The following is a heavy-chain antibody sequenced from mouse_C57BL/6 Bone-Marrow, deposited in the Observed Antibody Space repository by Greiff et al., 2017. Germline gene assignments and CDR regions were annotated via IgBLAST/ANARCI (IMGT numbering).Heavy chain of an antibody. V-gene: IGHV1-62-2*01. Sequence: QVQLQQSGAELVKPGASVKLSCKASGFTFTEYTIHWVKQRSGQGLEWIGWFYPGSGSRKYTEKFKDKATLTADKSSSTIYMELSRLTSEDSAVYVCAKHEEGLCLRGYAMDYWGQGTSVTVSS. CDR1: GFTFTEYT. J-gene: IGHJ4*01. CDR3: AKHEEGLCLRGYAMDY. CDR2: FYPGSGSR. D-gene: IGHD3-3*01.